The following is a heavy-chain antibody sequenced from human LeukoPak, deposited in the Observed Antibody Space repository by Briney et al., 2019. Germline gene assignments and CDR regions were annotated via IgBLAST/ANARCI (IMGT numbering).Heavy chain of an antibody. D-gene: IGHD3-10*01. V-gene: IGHV4-4*07. CDR2: IYTSGST. J-gene: IGHJ4*02. CDR1: GGSISSYY. CDR3: ARGQYYYGSGSYAKLDY. Sequence: SETLSLTCTVSGGSISSYYWSWIRQPAGKGLEWIGRIYTSGSTNYNPSLKSRVTMSVDTSKNQFSLKLSSVTTADTAVYYCARGQYYYGSGSYAKLDYWGQGTLVTVSS.